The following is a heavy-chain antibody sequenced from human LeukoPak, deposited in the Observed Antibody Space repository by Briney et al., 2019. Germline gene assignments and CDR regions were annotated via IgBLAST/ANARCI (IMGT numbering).Heavy chain of an antibody. V-gene: IGHV4-34*01. Sequence: PSETLSLTCAVYGGSFSGYYWSWIRQPPGKGLEWIGEINHSGSTNYNPSLKSRVTISVDTSKNQFSLKLSSVTAADTAVYYCAREEDSSGYFDYWGQGTLVTVSS. CDR3: AREEDSSGYFDY. CDR2: INHSGST. CDR1: GGSFSGYY. J-gene: IGHJ4*02. D-gene: IGHD3-22*01.